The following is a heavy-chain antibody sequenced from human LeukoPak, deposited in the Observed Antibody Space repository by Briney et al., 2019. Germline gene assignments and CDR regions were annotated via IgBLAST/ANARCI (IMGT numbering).Heavy chain of an antibody. Sequence: PPGGSLRLSCAASGFTFSGSAMHWVRQASGKGLEWVGRIRSKTNSYATAYAASVKGRFTISRDDSKNTAYLQMNSLKTEDTAVYYYDSRGYYPGDAFDIWGQGTMVTVSS. CDR2: IRSKTNSYAT. CDR1: GFTFSGSA. CDR3: DSRGYYPGDAFDI. V-gene: IGHV3-73*01. J-gene: IGHJ3*02. D-gene: IGHD3-22*01.